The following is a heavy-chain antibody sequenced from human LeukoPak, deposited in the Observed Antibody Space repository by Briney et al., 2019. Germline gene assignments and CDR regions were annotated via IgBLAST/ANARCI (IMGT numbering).Heavy chain of an antibody. CDR3: ARNGEYCSSTSCGDY. V-gene: IGHV3-30*02. J-gene: IGHJ4*02. CDR1: GFTFSSCS. CDR2: IRYVGSDK. D-gene: IGHD2-2*01. Sequence: GGSLRLSCAASGFTFSSCSMHWVRQAPGKGLEWVAFIRYVGSDKYYADSVKGRFTISRDNSKNTLYLQMNSLRAEDTAVYYCARNGEYCSSTSCGDYWGQGTLVTVSS.